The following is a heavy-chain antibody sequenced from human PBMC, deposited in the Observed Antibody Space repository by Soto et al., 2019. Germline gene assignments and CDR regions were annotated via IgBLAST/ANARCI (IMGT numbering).Heavy chain of an antibody. J-gene: IGHJ6*02. V-gene: IGHV3-30-3*01. CDR1: GFTFSSYA. CDR2: ISYVGSNK. D-gene: IGHD1-26*01. CDR3: ARDIGRSYYYGMDV. Sequence: GGSLRLSCAASGFTFSSYAMHWVRQAPGKGLEWVAVISYVGSNKYYADSVKGRFTISRDNSKNTLYLQMNSLRAEDTAVYYCARDIGRSYYYGMDVWGQGTTVTVSS.